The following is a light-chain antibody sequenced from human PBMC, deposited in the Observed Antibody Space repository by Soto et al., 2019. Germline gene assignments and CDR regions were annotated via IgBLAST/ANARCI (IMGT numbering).Light chain of an antibody. Sequence: EVVLTQSQATLSLSPGERATLSCRASQNVRTFLDLYRQKPGQAHRLLIYGASNMATGIPARLSVSGSGTYFTLPISSLEPEEFAFYYCQQHSHWPPWTFGQGTRVEIQ. CDR1: QNVRTF. CDR2: GAS. CDR3: QQHSHWPPWT. J-gene: IGKJ1*01. V-gene: IGKV3-11*01.